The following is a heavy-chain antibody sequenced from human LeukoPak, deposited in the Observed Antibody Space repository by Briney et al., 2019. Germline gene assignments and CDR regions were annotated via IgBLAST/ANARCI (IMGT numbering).Heavy chain of an antibody. CDR1: GFTFSSYA. CDR3: ARDPTYYYASSGYYYDS. V-gene: IGHV3-66*01. CDR2: IYSGGST. Sequence: PGGSLRLSCAASGFTFSSYAMSWVRQAPGKGLEWVSVIYSGGSTYYADSVKGRFTISRDNSKNTLYLQMNSLRAEDTAVYYCARDPTYYYASSGYYYDSWGQGTLVTVSS. J-gene: IGHJ5*01. D-gene: IGHD3-22*01.